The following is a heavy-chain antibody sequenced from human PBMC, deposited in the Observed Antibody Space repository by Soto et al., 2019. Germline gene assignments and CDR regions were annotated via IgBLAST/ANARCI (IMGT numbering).Heavy chain of an antibody. V-gene: IGHV1-2*02. Sequence: ASRIVTCTETGHHFTGYYMHWERQAPGQGLEWMGWINPNSGGTNYAQKFQGRVTMTRDTSISTAYMELSRLRSDDTAVYYCWAGTVTSNNYFDYWGQGTLFPVSS. CDR2: INPNSGGT. D-gene: IGHD6-19*01. CDR3: WAGTVTSNNYFDY. J-gene: IGHJ4*02. CDR1: GHHFTGYY.